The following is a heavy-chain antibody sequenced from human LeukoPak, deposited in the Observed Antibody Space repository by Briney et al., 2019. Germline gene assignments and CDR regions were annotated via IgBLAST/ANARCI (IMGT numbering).Heavy chain of an antibody. V-gene: IGHV3-69-1*01. J-gene: IGHJ6*03. CDR3: ARESGYSSSSYHYYYYMDV. D-gene: IGHD6-6*01. Sequence: GGSLRPSCAASGFTLRSYNITWVRQAPGEGRDWVSSITSGSDIAYADSVKGRFTISRDNARNSLFLQMNSLRVEDTAVYYCARESGYSSSSYHYYYYMDVWGKGTTVTVSS. CDR1: GFTLRSYN. CDR2: ITSGSDI.